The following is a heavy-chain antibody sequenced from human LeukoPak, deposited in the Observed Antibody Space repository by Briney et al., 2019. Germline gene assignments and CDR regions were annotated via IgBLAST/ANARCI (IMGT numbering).Heavy chain of an antibody. V-gene: IGHV4-4*07. Sequence: SETLSLTCTVSGGSISSYYWSWIRQPAGKGLEWIGRIYTSGSTNYNPSLKSRVAISVDTSKNQFSLKLSSVTAADTAVYYCARSGTDYSSSWYYFDYWGQGTLVTVSS. CDR3: ARSGTDYSSSWYYFDY. D-gene: IGHD6-13*01. J-gene: IGHJ4*02. CDR2: IYTSGST. CDR1: GGSISSYY.